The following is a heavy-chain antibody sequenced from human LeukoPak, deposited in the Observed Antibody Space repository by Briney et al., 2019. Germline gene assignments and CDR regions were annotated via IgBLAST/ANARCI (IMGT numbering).Heavy chain of an antibody. V-gene: IGHV3-30*18. Sequence: GGSLRLSCAASGFTFSSYGMHWVRQAPGKGLEWVAVISYDGSNKYHADSVKGRFTISRDNSKNTLYLQMNSLRAEDTAVYYCAKDSGSSSSFYYGMDVWGQGTAVTVSS. D-gene: IGHD6-6*01. J-gene: IGHJ6*02. CDR3: AKDSGSSSSFYYGMDV. CDR2: ISYDGSNK. CDR1: GFTFSSYG.